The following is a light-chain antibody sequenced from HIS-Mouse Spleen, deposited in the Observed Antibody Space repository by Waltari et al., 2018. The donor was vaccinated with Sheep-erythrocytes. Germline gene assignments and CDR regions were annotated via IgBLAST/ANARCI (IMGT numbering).Light chain of an antibody. V-gene: IGLV2-11*01. CDR2: DVS. CDR3: CSYAGSYNHV. J-gene: IGLJ1*01. Sequence: QSALTQPRSVSGSPGQSVTISCTGTSSDVGGYNYVSWYQQHPGKAPKLMIYDVSKRLSGVPDRVSGSKSGNTASLTISGLQAEDEADYYCCSYAGSYNHVFATGTKVTVL. CDR1: SSDVGGYNY.